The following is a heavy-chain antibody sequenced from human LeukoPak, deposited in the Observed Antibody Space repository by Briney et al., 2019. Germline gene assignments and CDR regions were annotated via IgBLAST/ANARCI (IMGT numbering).Heavy chain of an antibody. J-gene: IGHJ4*02. CDR3: AREGLSFDYDSSGYYGLLDY. Sequence: GRSLGLSCAASGFTFSSYAMHWVRQAPGKGLEWVAVISYDGSNKYYADSVKGRFTISRDNSKNTLYLQMNSLRAEDTAVYYCAREGLSFDYDSSGYYGLLDYWGQGTLVTVSS. V-gene: IGHV3-30-3*01. CDR2: ISYDGSNK. CDR1: GFTFSSYA. D-gene: IGHD3-22*01.